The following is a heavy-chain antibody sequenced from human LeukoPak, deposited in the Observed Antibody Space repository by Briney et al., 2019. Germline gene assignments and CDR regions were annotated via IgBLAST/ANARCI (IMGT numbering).Heavy chain of an antibody. D-gene: IGHD6-19*01. CDR2: IRYDGSNK. J-gene: IGHJ4*02. V-gene: IGHV3-30*02. CDR1: GFTFSSYS. Sequence: PGGSLRLSCAASGFTFSSYSMHWVRQAPGKGLEWVAFIRYDGSNKYYADSVKGRFTISRDNSKNTLYLQMNSLRAEDTAVYYCARDGGGYGSGWYTYLDYWGQGTLVTVSS. CDR3: ARDGGGYGSGWYTYLDY.